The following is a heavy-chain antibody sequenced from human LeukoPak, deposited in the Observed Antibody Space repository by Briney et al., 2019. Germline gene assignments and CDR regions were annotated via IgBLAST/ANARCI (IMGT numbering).Heavy chain of an antibody. J-gene: IGHJ4*02. V-gene: IGHV4-39*01. CDR3: ARQGSSGYYVYFDY. D-gene: IGHD3-22*01. CDR1: GGSMTTRNYY. Sequence: SETLSLTCAVSGGSMTTRNYYWGWIRQPPGKGLEWIGEINHSGSTNYNPSLKSRVTISVDTSKNQFSLKLSSVTAADTAVYYCARQGSSGYYVYFDYWGQGTLVTVSS. CDR2: INHSGST.